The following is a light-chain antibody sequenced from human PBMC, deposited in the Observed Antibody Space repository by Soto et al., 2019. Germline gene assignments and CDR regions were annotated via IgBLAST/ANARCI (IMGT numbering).Light chain of an antibody. CDR3: SSYTSSSTYV. CDR1: SSDVGGYKY. V-gene: IGLV2-14*01. Sequence: QSALTQPASVSGSPGQSITISCTGTSSDVGGYKYVSWYQQLPGKAPKLMIYDLSNRPSGVSNRFSGSKSGNTASLTISGLQAEDEADYYCSSYTSSSTYVFGTGTKVTVL. J-gene: IGLJ1*01. CDR2: DLS.